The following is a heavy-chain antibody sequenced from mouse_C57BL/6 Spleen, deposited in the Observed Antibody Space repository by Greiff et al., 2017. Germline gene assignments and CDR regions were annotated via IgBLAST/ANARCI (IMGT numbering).Heavy chain of an antibody. V-gene: IGHV5-6*01. CDR2: ISSGGSYT. Sequence: EVKLVESGGDLVKPGGSLKLSCAASGFTFSSYGMSWVRQTPDKRLEWVATISSGGSYTYYPDSVKGRFPISIDNAKNTLYLQMSSLKSEDTAMYYCARQPPEGPYYFDYWGQGTTLTVSS. CDR3: ARQPPEGPYYFDY. CDR1: GFTFSSYG. J-gene: IGHJ2*01. D-gene: IGHD3-3*01.